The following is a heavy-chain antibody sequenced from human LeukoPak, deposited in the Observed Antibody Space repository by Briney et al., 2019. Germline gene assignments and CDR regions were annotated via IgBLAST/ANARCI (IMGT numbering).Heavy chain of an antibody. D-gene: IGHD6-13*01. Sequence: GGSLRLSCSASGFTFSSYAMHWVRQAPGKGLEYVSAISSNGGSTYYADSVEGRFTISRDNSKNTLYLQMSSLRAEDTAVYYCVKDRILAAAGYYFDYWGQGTLVTVSS. J-gene: IGHJ4*02. CDR2: ISSNGGST. CDR1: GFTFSSYA. CDR3: VKDRILAAAGYYFDY. V-gene: IGHV3-64D*06.